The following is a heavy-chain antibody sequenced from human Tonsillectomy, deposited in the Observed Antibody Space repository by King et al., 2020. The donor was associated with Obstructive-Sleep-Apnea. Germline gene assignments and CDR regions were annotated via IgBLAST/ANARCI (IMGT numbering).Heavy chain of an antibody. D-gene: IGHD3-10*01. Sequence: LVQSGGGLVRPGGSLRLSCAASGFSFTNAWISWVRQAPGKGLEWVGRIKSKIDGATTDYATPVKGRFSISRDDSKNTLYLQMNSLKTEDTAVYYCTTMVDYGSGTYYSTLFDYWGQGTLVTVSS. CDR1: GFSFTNAW. CDR3: TTMVDYGSGTYYSTLFDY. V-gene: IGHV3-15*01. CDR2: IKSKIDGATT. J-gene: IGHJ4*02.